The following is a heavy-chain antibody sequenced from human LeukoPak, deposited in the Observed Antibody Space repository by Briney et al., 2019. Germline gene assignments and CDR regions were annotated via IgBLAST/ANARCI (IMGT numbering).Heavy chain of an antibody. CDR2: IYYSGST. CDR3: ARLPLGYISHGSGSYDY. J-gene: IGHJ4*02. CDR1: GGSISSSSYY. Sequence: SETLSLTCTVSGGSISSSSYYWGWVRQPPAKVLEWIGSIYYSGSTYYNPSLKSRVTISVDTSKNQFSLKLSSVTAADTAVYYCARLPLGYISHGSGSYDYWGQGSLVTVSS. D-gene: IGHD3-10*01. V-gene: IGHV4-39*01.